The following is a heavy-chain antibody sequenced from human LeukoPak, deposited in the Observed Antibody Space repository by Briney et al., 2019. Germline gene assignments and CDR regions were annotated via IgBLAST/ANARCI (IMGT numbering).Heavy chain of an antibody. Sequence: GGSLRLSCAASGFTFSSYSMNWVRQAPGKGLEWVSSISSSSSYIYYADSVKGRFTISRDNAKNSLYQQMNSLRAEDTAVYYCARDLSYPGAIDYWGQGTLVTVSS. CDR3: ARDLSYPGAIDY. J-gene: IGHJ4*02. CDR2: ISSSSSYI. CDR1: GFTFSSYS. D-gene: IGHD3-10*01. V-gene: IGHV3-21*01.